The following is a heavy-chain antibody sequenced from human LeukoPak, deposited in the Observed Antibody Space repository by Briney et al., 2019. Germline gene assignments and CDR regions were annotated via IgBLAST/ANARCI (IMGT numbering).Heavy chain of an antibody. CDR1: GGSISSYY. CDR2: IYYSGST. CDR3: ARDSDYDYVRGSYRFFVGGAFDI. D-gene: IGHD3-16*02. J-gene: IGHJ3*02. Sequence: SETLSLTCTVSGGSISSYYWSWIRQPPGKGLEWIGYIYYSGSTNYNPSLKSRVTISVDTSKNQFSLKLSSVTAADTAVYYCARDSDYDYVRGSYRFFVGGAFDIWGQGTMVTVSS. V-gene: IGHV4-59*01.